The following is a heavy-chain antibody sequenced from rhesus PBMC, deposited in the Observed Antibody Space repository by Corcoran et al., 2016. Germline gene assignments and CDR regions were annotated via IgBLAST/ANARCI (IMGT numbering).Heavy chain of an antibody. J-gene: IGHJ4*01. V-gene: IGHV1S2*01. CDR3: ARGDYYSGSYHY. CDR1: GYTLTDAY. CDR2: INPYNGNT. D-gene: IGHD3-16*01. Sequence: QVQLVQPGAEVKKPGYSVKVSCKASGYTLTDAYMHWVRQAPRQGLEWMGWINPYNGNTKYAQKFQGRVTMTRDTSTSTAYMELSSLRSEDTAVYYCARGDYYSGSYHYWGQGVLVTVSS.